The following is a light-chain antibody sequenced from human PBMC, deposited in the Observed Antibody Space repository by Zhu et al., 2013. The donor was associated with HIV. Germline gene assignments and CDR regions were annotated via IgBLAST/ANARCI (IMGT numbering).Light chain of an antibody. Sequence: DIQMTQSPSSLSASVGDRITINCRASQFVSSYVNWYQQRPGKAPEVLIYAATNLEAGVPSRFSGSESGTDFTLTISSLQPEDFATYYCQQLNSSPALTFGGGTKVEDQT. J-gene: IGKJ4*01. V-gene: IGKV1-39*01. CDR1: QFVSSY. CDR3: QQLNSSPALT. CDR2: AAT.